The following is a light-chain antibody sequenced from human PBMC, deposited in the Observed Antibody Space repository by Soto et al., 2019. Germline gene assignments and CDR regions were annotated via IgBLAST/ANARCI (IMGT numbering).Light chain of an antibody. CDR3: QQRTDWQYT. Sequence: VLTQSPATLSLSPGERATLSCRASQSIGTYLAWYQQKPGQAPRLLIYGASNRATGIPARFSGSGSGTDFTLTITNLEPEDFAVYYCQQRTDWQYTFGQGTRLDSK. CDR2: GAS. J-gene: IGKJ2*01. V-gene: IGKV3-11*01. CDR1: QSIGTY.